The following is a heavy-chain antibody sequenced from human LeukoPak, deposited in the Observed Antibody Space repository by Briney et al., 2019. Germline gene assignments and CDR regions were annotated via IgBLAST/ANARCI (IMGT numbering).Heavy chain of an antibody. CDR2: IKQDGSEK. D-gene: IGHD5-24*01. J-gene: IGHJ6*02. CDR1: GFTFSSYW. Sequence: PGGSLRLSCAGSGFTFSSYWMSWVRQAPGKGLEWVANIKQDGSEKYYVDSVKGRFTISRDNAKNSLHLQMNSLRAEDTAVYYCARALGRLQPYYYYYGMDVRGQGTTVTVSS. CDR3: ARALGRLQPYYYYYGMDV. V-gene: IGHV3-7*01.